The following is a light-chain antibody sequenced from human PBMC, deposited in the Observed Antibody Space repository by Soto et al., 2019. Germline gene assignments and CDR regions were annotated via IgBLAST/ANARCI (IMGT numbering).Light chain of an antibody. V-gene: IGKV1-39*01. CDR1: HTIHSD. CDR3: QQSHRPPPT. Sequence: DIQVTQSPSSLSASVGDRDTITCRASHTIHSDLNWYQHKAGKAPKLLIYTASSLQTVVPSRFSGSGTGTDFTLTISSVQPEDFATSYGQQSHRPPPTFGGGTRVEIK. J-gene: IGKJ4*01. CDR2: TAS.